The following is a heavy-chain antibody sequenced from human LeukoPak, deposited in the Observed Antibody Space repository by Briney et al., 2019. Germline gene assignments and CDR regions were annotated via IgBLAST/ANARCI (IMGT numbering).Heavy chain of an antibody. CDR3: ATAQPNPSGSYDY. J-gene: IGHJ4*02. CDR2: IIPIFGTA. Sequence: SVKVSCKASGYTFTSYGISWVRQAPGQGLEWMGGIIPIFGTANYAQKFQGRVTITADESTSTAYMELSSLRSEDTAVYYCATAQPNPSGSYDYWGQGTLVTVSS. V-gene: IGHV1-69*13. D-gene: IGHD1-26*01. CDR1: GYTFTSYG.